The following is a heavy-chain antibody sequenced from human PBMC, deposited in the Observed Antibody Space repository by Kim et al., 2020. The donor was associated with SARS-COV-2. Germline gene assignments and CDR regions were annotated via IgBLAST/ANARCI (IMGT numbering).Heavy chain of an antibody. Sequence: SETLSLTCTVSGGSISSYYWSWIRQPAGKGLEWIGRIYTSGSTNYNPSLKSRVTMSVDTSKNQFSLKLSSVTAADTAVYYCAREYSSGWSPKWFDPWGQGTLVTVSS. CDR2: IYTSGST. CDR1: GGSISSYY. V-gene: IGHV4-4*07. CDR3: AREYSSGWSPKWFDP. D-gene: IGHD6-19*01. J-gene: IGHJ5*02.